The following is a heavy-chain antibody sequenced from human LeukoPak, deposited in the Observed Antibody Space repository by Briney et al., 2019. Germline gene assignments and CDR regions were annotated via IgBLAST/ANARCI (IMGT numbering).Heavy chain of an antibody. V-gene: IGHV3-33*01. CDR3: AAAYFGMDQYYYGMDV. D-gene: IGHD3-3*01. J-gene: IGHJ6*02. CDR2: LWHDGSNK. CDR1: GFTFSNYG. Sequence: PGRSLRLSCAASGFTFSNYGMHWFRQAPGKGLEWVAVLWHDGSNKYYADSVKGRFTISRDNSKNTLYLQMNSLRAEDTAVYYCAAAYFGMDQYYYGMDVWGQGTTVTVSS.